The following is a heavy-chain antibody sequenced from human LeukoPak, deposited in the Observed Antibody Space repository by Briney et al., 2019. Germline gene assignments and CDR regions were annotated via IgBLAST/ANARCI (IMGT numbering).Heavy chain of an antibody. CDR3: ASGSGYDHYYYGMDV. Sequence: SETLSLTCTVSGYSISSGYYWGWIRQPPGKGLEWIGSIYHSGSTYYNPSFKSRVTISVDTSKNQFSLKLSSVTAADTAVYYCASGSGYDHYYYGMDVWGQGTTVTVSS. D-gene: IGHD5-12*01. CDR1: GYSISSGYY. V-gene: IGHV4-38-2*02. CDR2: IYHSGST. J-gene: IGHJ6*02.